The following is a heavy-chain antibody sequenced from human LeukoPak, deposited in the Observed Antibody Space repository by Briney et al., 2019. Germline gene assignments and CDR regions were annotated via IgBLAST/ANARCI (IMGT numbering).Heavy chain of an antibody. Sequence: SVKVSCKASGGTFSSYAISWVRQAPGQGLEWMGGIIPIFGTANYAQKFQGRVTITADESTSTAYMELSSLRSEDTAVYYCARQRYFDWLLYSPLDYWGQGTLVTVSS. CDR2: IIPIFGTA. CDR3: ARQRYFDWLLYSPLDY. J-gene: IGHJ4*02. CDR1: GGTFSSYA. D-gene: IGHD3-9*01. V-gene: IGHV1-69*13.